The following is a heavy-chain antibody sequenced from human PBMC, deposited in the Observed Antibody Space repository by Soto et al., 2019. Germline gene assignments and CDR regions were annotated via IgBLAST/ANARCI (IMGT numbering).Heavy chain of an antibody. CDR1: GFSLSTSGVG. Sequence: QITLKESGPPLVKPTQTLTLTCTFSGFSLSTSGVGVGWIRQLPGKALEWLAVIYWDDYKHYSPSLKSRLTLTKDTSKNQGVLTMTNMDPVDTATYYCAHKGYGDYPLDYWGQGTLLTVSS. J-gene: IGHJ4*02. CDR3: AHKGYGDYPLDY. V-gene: IGHV2-5*02. D-gene: IGHD4-17*01. CDR2: IYWDDYK.